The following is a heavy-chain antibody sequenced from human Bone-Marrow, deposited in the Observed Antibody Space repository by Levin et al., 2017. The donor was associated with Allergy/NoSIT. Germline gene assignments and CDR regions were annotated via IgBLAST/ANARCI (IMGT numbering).Heavy chain of an antibody. V-gene: IGHV3-30*04. CDR3: ARDGSGSYPEFDP. CDR1: GFTFSSYA. J-gene: IGHJ5*02. Sequence: GGSLRLSCAASGFTFSSYAMHWVRQAPGKGLEWVAVISYDGSNKYYADSVKGRFTISRDNSKNTLYLQMNSLRAEDTAVYYCARDGSGSYPEFDPWGQGTLVTVSS. CDR2: ISYDGSNK. D-gene: IGHD1-26*01.